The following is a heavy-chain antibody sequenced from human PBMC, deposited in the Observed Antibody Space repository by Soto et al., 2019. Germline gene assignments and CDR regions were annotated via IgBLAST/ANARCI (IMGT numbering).Heavy chain of an antibody. CDR2: ISAYNGNT. CDR3: ARDLFPAGGWYDDMFDY. V-gene: IGHV1-18*01. CDR1: GYTFTSYG. D-gene: IGHD6-19*01. J-gene: IGHJ4*02. Sequence: QVQLVQSGAEVKKPGASVKVSCKASGYTFTSYGISWVRQAPGQGLEWMGWISAYNGNTNYAQKLQGRVTMTTDTSTSTASMELRSLRSDDTAVYYCARDLFPAGGWYDDMFDYWGQGTLVTVSS.